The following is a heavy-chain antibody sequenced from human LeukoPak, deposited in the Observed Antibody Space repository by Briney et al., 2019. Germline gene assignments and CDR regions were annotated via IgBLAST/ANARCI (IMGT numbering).Heavy chain of an antibody. CDR1: GASISRPYW. J-gene: IGHJ3*01. V-gene: IGHV4-4*02. CDR3: ARGMWFDTLFSAFDV. Sequence: PSETLSLTCGVSGASISRPYWWIWVRQPPGKGLEWIGEINHSGSTNYNPSLKSRLTMSVDTSNNQFSLNLTSVTAADTALYYCARGMWFDTLFSAFDVWGQGTMVSVSS. D-gene: IGHD3-10*01. CDR2: INHSGST.